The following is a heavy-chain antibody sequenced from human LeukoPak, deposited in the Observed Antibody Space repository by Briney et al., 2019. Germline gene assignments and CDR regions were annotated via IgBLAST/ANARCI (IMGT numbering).Heavy chain of an antibody. CDR2: IYYTGSA. V-gene: IGHV4-59*01. CDR3: ARIAPGMSFDY. J-gene: IGHJ4*02. Sequence: SETLSLTCTVSGGSINNYYWTWIRQPPGKGLEWIGYIYYTGSANYNSSLQSRVTISVDTSSNHFSLKLNSVTAADTAVYYCARIAPGMSFDYWGQGTLVTVSS. CDR1: GGSINNYY. D-gene: IGHD1-14*01.